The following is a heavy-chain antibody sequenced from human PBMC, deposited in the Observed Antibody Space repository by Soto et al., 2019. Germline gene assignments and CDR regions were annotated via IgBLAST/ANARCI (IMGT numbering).Heavy chain of an antibody. Sequence: LSLTCAVSGDSVTSNVWWSWVRQPPGKGLEWIGEAYHNGLTDYNPSLKSRVTMSVDTSKNEFSLKLTSLTAADTAIYYCARDAAVPGESDRFDYWGQGTLVTVSS. CDR3: ARDAAVPGESDRFDY. D-gene: IGHD6-19*01. CDR2: AYHNGLT. J-gene: IGHJ4*02. V-gene: IGHV4-4*02. CDR1: GDSVTSNVW.